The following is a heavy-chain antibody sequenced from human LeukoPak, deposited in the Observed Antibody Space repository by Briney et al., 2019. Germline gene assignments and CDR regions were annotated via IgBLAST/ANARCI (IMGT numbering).Heavy chain of an antibody. V-gene: IGHV4-59*01. D-gene: IGHD4-23*01. CDR3: ARGYGGNSDDY. Sequence: SETLSLTCTVSGGSIIYYHSSWIRQPPGKGLEWIGYIYYSGNTNYNPSLKSRVTISVDTSKNQFSLKLSSVTAADTAVYYCARGYGGNSDDYWGQGTLVTVSS. CDR2: IYYSGNT. J-gene: IGHJ4*02. CDR1: GGSIIYYH.